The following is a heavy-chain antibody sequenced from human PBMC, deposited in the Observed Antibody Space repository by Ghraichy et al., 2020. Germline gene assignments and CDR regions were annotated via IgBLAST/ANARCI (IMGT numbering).Heavy chain of an antibody. CDR2: INHRGST. V-gene: IGHV4-34*01. Sequence: LSLTCAVYGGSVSDYSRSWIRQPPGKGLECIGDINHRGSTNYNPSLKSRVTMSVDTSKNQFSLKLSSVTAADTAVYYCARGTIRYGMDVWGQGTTVTVSS. D-gene: IGHD5-12*01. J-gene: IGHJ6*02. CDR3: ARGTIRYGMDV. CDR1: GGSVSDYS.